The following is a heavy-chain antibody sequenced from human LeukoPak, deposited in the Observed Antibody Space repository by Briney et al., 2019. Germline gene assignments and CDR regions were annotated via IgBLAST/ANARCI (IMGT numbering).Heavy chain of an antibody. V-gene: IGHV3-7*01. CDR1: GFNFTAFW. Sequence: GGSLRLSCAACGFNFTAFWMSWVRQTPEKGLEFVANINRGSSGKNYVDSVTGRFTISRDNAKIYLFLELNSLTADDTAVFYCARDPGSSAVDLWGQGSLVTVST. D-gene: IGHD1-14*01. CDR2: INRGSSGK. J-gene: IGHJ5*02. CDR3: ARDPGSSAVDL.